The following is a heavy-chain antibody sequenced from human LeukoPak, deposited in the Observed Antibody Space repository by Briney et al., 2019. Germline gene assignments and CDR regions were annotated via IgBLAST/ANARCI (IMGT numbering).Heavy chain of an antibody. Sequence: TGGSLRLSCEASGFNFISYSMGWVRQAPGKGLEWVASISGRSVFISYSDSVKGRFTISRDNTKNSLFLELGSLRPDDTAVYYCTRDQAVRYAFDIWGQGSVVTVSS. CDR3: TRDQAVRYAFDI. CDR1: GFNFISYS. J-gene: IGHJ3*02. V-gene: IGHV3-21*01. D-gene: IGHD3-10*01. CDR2: ISGRSVFI.